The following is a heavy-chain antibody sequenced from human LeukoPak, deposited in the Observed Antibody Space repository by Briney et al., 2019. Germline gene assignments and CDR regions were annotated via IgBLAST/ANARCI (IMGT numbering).Heavy chain of an antibody. Sequence: TSVKVSCKASGYTFTSYGISWVRQAPGQGLEWMGWISVYNGNTNYAQKLQGRVTMTTDTSTSTAYMELRSLRSDVTAVYYCARIKATGTTLSPNWFDPWGQGTLVTVSS. CDR3: ARIKATGTTLSPNWFDP. V-gene: IGHV1-18*01. D-gene: IGHD1-7*01. J-gene: IGHJ5*02. CDR2: ISVYNGNT. CDR1: GYTFTSYG.